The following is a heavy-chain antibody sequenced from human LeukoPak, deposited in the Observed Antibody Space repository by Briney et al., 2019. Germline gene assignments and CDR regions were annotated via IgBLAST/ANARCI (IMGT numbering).Heavy chain of an antibody. Sequence: SETLSLTCAVSGGSFSDYQWNWIRQSPGKGLEWLGEISHSGTTTYNPSLKSRVTISVDTSKNQFSLKLRSVTAADTAVYYCARGLVWRFLLDSRRDSFDIWGQGTTITVSS. V-gene: IGHV4-34*01. CDR1: GGSFSDYQ. D-gene: IGHD3-16*01. J-gene: IGHJ3*02. CDR3: ARGLVWRFLLDSRRDSFDI. CDR2: ISHSGTT.